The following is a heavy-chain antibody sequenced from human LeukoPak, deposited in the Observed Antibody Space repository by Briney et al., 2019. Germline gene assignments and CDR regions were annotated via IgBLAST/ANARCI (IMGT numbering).Heavy chain of an antibody. Sequence: GGSLRLSCAASGFTFSSYSMKWGRQAPGEGLGWGSSISSANSYKYYGDSVKGRFTISRDHAKNSLYLQMSSLRAEDTAVYYCARGPSLIGVAGTWPLDYWGQGTLVTVSS. J-gene: IGHJ4*02. CDR2: ISSANSYK. CDR1: GFTFSSYS. CDR3: ARGPSLIGVAGTWPLDY. V-gene: IGHV3-21*01. D-gene: IGHD6-19*01.